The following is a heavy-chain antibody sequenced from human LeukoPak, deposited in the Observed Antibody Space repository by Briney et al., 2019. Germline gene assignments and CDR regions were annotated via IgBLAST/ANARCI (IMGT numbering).Heavy chain of an antibody. J-gene: IGHJ2*01. CDR2: IYYTGTT. V-gene: IGHV4-59*01. CDR1: GGSISSNY. CDR3: ARDNFSRYFDF. D-gene: IGHD1-1*01. Sequence: SETLSLTCTVSGGSISSNYWSWIRQPPGKGLEWIGYIYYTGTTNYNPSLKSRVTISADTSKNQFSLKLSSVTAADTAVYYCARDNFSRYFDFWGRGTLVTVSS.